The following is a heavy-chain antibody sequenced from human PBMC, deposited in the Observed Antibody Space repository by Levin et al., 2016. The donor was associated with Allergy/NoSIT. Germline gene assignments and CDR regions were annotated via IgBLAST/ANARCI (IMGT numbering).Heavy chain of an antibody. V-gene: IGHV4-59*01. D-gene: IGHD3-9*01. CDR2: IYYSGST. CDR1: GGSISSYY. CDR3: ARGFLTLRYSSDAFDI. Sequence: GSLRLSCTVSGGSISSYYWSWIRQPPGKGLEWIGYIYYSGSTNYNPSLKSRVTISVDTSKNHFSLKLSSVTAADTAVYYCARGFLTLRYSSDAFDIWGQGTMVTVSS. J-gene: IGHJ3*02.